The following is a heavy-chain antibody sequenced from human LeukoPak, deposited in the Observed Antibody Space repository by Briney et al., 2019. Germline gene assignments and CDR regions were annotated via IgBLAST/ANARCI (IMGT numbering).Heavy chain of an antibody. V-gene: IGHV3-53*01. CDR2: IYSGGST. D-gene: IGHD3-10*01. CDR3: AREDPLRYYFDY. Sequence: GGSLRLSCAASGFTVSSNYMSWVRQAPGKGLEWVSVIYSGGSTYYADSVKGRFAISRDNSENTVYFHMNSVRAEDTAVYYCAREDPLRYYFDYWGQGTLVTVSS. CDR1: GFTVSSNY. J-gene: IGHJ4*02.